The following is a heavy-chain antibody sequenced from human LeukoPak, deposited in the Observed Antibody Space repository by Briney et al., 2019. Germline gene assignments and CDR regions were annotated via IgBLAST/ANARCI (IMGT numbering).Heavy chain of an antibody. V-gene: IGHV3-9*01. J-gene: IGHJ6*03. CDR1: GFNFEDYA. CDR2: ISWNGGNV. Sequence: PGGSLRLSCAASGFNFEDYAMHWVRQAPGKGLEWVSGISWNGGNVDYRDSVKGRFTVSRDNAKNSLYLEMNSLRVEDTALYYCAKDVAGATNFFYMDVWGEGTTVTVSS. D-gene: IGHD2-15*01. CDR3: AKDVAGATNFFYMDV.